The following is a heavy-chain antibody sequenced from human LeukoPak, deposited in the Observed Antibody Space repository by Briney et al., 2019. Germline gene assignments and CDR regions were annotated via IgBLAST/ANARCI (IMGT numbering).Heavy chain of an antibody. CDR2: IYHSGST. D-gene: IGHD3-10*01. CDR3: ARDGYGSGSRIDY. J-gene: IGHJ4*02. CDR1: GYSISSGYY. V-gene: IGHV4-38-2*02. Sequence: SETLSLTCTVSGYSISSGYYWGWIRQPPGKGLEWIGSIYHSGSTYYNPSLKSRVTMSLDTSKNQFSLKLTSVTAADTAVYYCARDGYGSGSRIDYWGQGTLVTVSS.